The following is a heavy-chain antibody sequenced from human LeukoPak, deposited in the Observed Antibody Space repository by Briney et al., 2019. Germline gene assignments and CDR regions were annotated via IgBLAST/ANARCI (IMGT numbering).Heavy chain of an antibody. D-gene: IGHD4-11*01. Sequence: ASVKVSCKASGYTFTSYYMHWVRQASGQGLEWMGIINPSGGSTSYAQKFQGRVTMTRDTSTSTVYMELSSLRSEDTAVYYCASEGTVTGQLNYYFDYWGQGTLVTVSS. CDR2: INPSGGST. V-gene: IGHV1-46*01. CDR3: ASEGTVTGQLNYYFDY. CDR1: GYTFTSYY. J-gene: IGHJ4*02.